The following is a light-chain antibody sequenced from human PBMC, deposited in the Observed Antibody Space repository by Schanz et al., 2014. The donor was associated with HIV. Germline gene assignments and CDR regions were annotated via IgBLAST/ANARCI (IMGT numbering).Light chain of an antibody. CDR2: EVT. CDR1: SSDVGGYNY. J-gene: IGLJ3*02. Sequence: QSALTQPPSASGSPGQSVTISCTGTSSDVGGYNYVSWYQQHPGRAPKLMISEVTKQPSGVPDRFSGSKSGNTASLTISGLETEDEADYYCQSYDMANPGVFGGGTQLTVL. V-gene: IGLV2-8*01. CDR3: QSYDMANPGV.